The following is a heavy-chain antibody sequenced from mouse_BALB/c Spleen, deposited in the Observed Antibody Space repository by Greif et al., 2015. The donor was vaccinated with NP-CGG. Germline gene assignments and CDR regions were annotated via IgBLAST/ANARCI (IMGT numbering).Heavy chain of an antibody. CDR3: ARSGHPSAMDY. CDR1: GYTFTNYW. J-gene: IGHJ4*01. Sequence: VQLQQSGAELVRPGTSVKISCKASGYTFTNYWLGWVKQRPGHGLEWIGDIYPGGGYTNYNEKFKGKATLTADTSSSTAYMQLSSLTSEDSAVYFCARSGHPSAMDYWGQGTSVTVSS. D-gene: IGHD3-2*02. V-gene: IGHV1-63*02. CDR2: IYPGGGYT.